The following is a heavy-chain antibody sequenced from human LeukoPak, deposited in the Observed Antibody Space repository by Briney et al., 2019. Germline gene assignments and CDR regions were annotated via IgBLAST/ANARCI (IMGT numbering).Heavy chain of an antibody. Sequence: ASVKVSCKASGYTFTGYYRHWVRQAPGQGLEWMGWINPNSGGTNYAQKFQGRVTMTRDTSISTAYMELSRLRSDDTAVYYCARLASDIVVVPAAVWGQGTLVTVSS. CDR1: GYTFTGYY. CDR2: INPNSGGT. J-gene: IGHJ4*02. D-gene: IGHD2-2*01. CDR3: ARLASDIVVVPAAV. V-gene: IGHV1-2*02.